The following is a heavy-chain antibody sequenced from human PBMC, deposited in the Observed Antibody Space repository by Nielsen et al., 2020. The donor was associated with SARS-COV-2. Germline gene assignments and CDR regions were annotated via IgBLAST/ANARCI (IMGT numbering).Heavy chain of an antibody. D-gene: IGHD1-1*01. V-gene: IGHV3-30-3*01. CDR1: GFTFSSYA. CDR2: ISYDGSNK. CDR3: VRVSQLGYWYFDL. J-gene: IGHJ2*01. Sequence: GESLKISRAASGFTFSSYAMHWVRQAPGKGLEWVSVISYDGSNKYYADSVKGRFTISRDNSKNTLYLQMNSLRAEDTAVYYCVRVSQLGYWYFDLWGRGTLVTVSS.